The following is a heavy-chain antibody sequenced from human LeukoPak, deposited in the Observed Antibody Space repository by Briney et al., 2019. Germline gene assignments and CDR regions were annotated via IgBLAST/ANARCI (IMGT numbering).Heavy chain of an antibody. CDR1: GGTFSSYA. CDR2: IIPIFGTA. D-gene: IGHD1-26*01. V-gene: IGHV1-69*05. Sequence: GASVKDSCKASGGTFSSYAISWVRQAPGQGLQWMGGIIPIFGTANYAQKFQGRVTITTDESTSTAYMELSSLRSEDTAVYYCARYSALRVGAIDYSGQGTLVTVSS. J-gene: IGHJ4*02. CDR3: ARYSALRVGAIDY.